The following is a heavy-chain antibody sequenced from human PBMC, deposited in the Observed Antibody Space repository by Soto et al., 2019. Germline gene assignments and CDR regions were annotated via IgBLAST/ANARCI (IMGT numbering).Heavy chain of an antibody. J-gene: IGHJ6*02. CDR1: GYTFTSYG. Sequence: QVQLVQSGAEVKKPGASVKVSCKASGYTFTSYGVSWVRQAPGQGLEWMGWISGYNGNTNYAQKLQGRVTMTTDTSTSTAYRELRSLRTDDTAVYYCARAGKYYYGSGSPYYYGMDVWGQGITVTGSS. CDR3: ARAGKYYYGSGSPYYYGMDV. CDR2: ISGYNGNT. D-gene: IGHD3-10*01. V-gene: IGHV1-18*04.